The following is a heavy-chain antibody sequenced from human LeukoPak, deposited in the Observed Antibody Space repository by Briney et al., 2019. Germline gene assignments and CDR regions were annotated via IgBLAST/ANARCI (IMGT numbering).Heavy chain of an antibody. CDR3: ARPFRAAAAPYYYYYMDV. CDR1: GYTFTGYY. V-gene: IGHV1-18*04. CDR2: ISAYNGNT. D-gene: IGHD6-13*01. J-gene: IGHJ6*03. Sequence: GASVKVSCKASGYTFTGYYMHWVRQAPGQGLEWMGWISAYNGNTNYAQKLQGRVTMTTDTSTSTAYMELGSLRSDDTAVYYCARPFRAAAAPYYYYYMDVWGKGTTVTVSS.